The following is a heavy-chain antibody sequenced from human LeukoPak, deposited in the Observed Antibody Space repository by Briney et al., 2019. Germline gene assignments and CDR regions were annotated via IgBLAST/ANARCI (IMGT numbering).Heavy chain of an antibody. V-gene: IGHV4-39*01. Sequence: SETLSLTCTVSGGSISSSSYYWGWIRQPPGKGLEWIGSIYYSGSTYYNPSLKSRVTISVDTSKSQFSLKLSSVTAADTAVSYCARHREWELLGDYWGQGTLVTVSS. D-gene: IGHD1-26*01. CDR2: IYYSGST. CDR3: ARHREWELLGDY. J-gene: IGHJ4*02. CDR1: GGSISSSSYY.